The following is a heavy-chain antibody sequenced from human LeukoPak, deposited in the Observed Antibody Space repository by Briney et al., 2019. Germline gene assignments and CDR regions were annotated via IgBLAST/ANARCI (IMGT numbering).Heavy chain of an antibody. V-gene: IGHV6-1*01. J-gene: IGHJ4*02. D-gene: IGHD2-2*01. CDR1: GDSVSNNIAT. Sequence: SQTLSLTCAISGDSVSNNIATWNWVRQSPSRGLEWLGRTYYRSRWGNDYAISVKGRITINPDTSRNQFSLQLNSVTPEDTAVYYCARDAPGQSYFDYWGQGTLVTVSS. CDR3: ARDAPGQSYFDY. CDR2: TYYRSRWGN.